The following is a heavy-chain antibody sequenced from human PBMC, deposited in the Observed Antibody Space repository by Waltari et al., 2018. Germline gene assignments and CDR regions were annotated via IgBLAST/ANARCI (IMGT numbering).Heavy chain of an antibody. D-gene: IGHD3-16*01. CDR2: INTDGHST. Sequence: EVQLLQSGGGLVQPGGSLRLPCAASGFTFRRHWVHGVRQVPGKGPGCVSRINTDGHSTTYADSLKGRFIISRDNSKNTLYLHMSSLRAEDTAVYRCAREGEWEPFDYWGQGTLVTVSS. CDR1: GFTFRRHW. J-gene: IGHJ4*02. CDR3: AREGEWEPFDY. V-gene: IGHV3-74*01.